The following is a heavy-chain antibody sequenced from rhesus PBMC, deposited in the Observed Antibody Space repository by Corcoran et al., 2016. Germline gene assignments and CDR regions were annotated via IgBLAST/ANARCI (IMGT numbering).Heavy chain of an antibody. CDR2: IDSMGST. V-gene: IGHV4-147*01. CDR3: ARFFNDYGSNFDY. D-gene: IGHD4-29*01. Sequence: QVQLQESGPGLVKPSETPSLTCAVSGGSISSSYWSWIRQAPGKGLEWIGRIDSMGSTSYNPSLKSRVPLSLATSKNQFSLKLSSVTAADTAVYYCARFFNDYGSNFDYWGQGVLVTVSS. CDR1: GGSISSSY. J-gene: IGHJ4*01.